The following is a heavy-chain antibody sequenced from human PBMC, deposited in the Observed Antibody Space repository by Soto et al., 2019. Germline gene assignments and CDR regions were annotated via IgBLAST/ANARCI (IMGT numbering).Heavy chain of an antibody. J-gene: IGHJ3*02. V-gene: IGHV4-31*02. CDR3: APALVFTGGDGFCI. CDR2: IYYSGNT. CDR1: GGSITTGGRY. D-gene: IGHD1-1*01. Sequence: QVRLQEWGPGLVKPSQTLSLKCSVSGGSITTGGRYWSWIRQLPGKGLDWIGDIYYSGNTYYNASLKSRVTISVEAAKNQFSLKLSSVTAADTAVYYCAPALVFTGGDGFCIWGQGRLVTVSS.